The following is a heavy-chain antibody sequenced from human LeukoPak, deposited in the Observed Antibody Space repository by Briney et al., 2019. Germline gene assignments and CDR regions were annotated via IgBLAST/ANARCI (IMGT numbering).Heavy chain of an antibody. CDR3: AKVRDLDTVLGRFDN. V-gene: IGHV3-23*01. CDR1: GFTFSSYA. Sequence: GGSLRLSCAASGFTFSSYAMSWVRQAPGKGLEWVSVISGNGGRTYYADSVKGRFTISRDNSKDTLYLQMNSLRAEDTAVYYCAKVRDLDTVLGRFDNWGQGTLVTVFS. CDR2: ISGNGGRT. J-gene: IGHJ5*02. D-gene: IGHD5-18*01.